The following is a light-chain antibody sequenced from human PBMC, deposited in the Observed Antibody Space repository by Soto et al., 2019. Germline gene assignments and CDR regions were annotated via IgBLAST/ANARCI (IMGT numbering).Light chain of an antibody. Sequence: EIVMPKFPSTLSVFPGDRATLSCRASQSVSSNLGWYQQKPGQAPRLLIYGASTRATGIPARFSGSGSGTEFTLTISSLQSEDFAVYYCQQYNKWPRTFGQGTKVDI. V-gene: IGKV3-15*01. J-gene: IGKJ1*01. CDR3: QQYNKWPRT. CDR2: GAS. CDR1: QSVSSN.